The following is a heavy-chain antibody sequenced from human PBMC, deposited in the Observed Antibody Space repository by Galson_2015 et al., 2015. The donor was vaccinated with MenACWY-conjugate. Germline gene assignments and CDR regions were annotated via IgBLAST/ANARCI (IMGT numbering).Heavy chain of an antibody. CDR2: ISISSSYI. D-gene: IGHD3-3*01. CDR1: GFIFSSHT. V-gene: IGHV3-21*01. Sequence: SLRLSCAASGFIFSSHTMNWVRQAPGKGLEWVSSISISSSYIYYADSVKGRFTISRDNAKNSLYLQMNSLTAEDTAVYYCARDYARLEWLPAYSVDYWGQGAPVTVSS. CDR3: ARDYARLEWLPAYSVDY. J-gene: IGHJ4*02.